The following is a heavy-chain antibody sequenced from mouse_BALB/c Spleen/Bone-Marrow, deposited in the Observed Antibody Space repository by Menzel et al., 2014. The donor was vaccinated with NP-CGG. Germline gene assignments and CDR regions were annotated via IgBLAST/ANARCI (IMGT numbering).Heavy chain of an antibody. CDR1: GYTFTSYW. Sequence: QVQLQQSGAELVKPGASVKLSCKASGYTFTSYWMHWVKQRPGQGLEWIGEINPSNGRTNYNEEFKSKATLTVDKSSSTAYMQLSSPTSEDSAVYYCARRATTVVATDYWGQGTTLTVSS. J-gene: IGHJ2*01. D-gene: IGHD1-1*01. CDR2: INPSNGRT. V-gene: IGHV1S81*02. CDR3: ARRATTVVATDY.